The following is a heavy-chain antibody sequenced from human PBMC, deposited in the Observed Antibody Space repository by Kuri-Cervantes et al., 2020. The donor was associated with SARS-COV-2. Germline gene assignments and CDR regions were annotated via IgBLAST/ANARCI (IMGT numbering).Heavy chain of an antibody. V-gene: IGHV1-24*01. Sequence: ASVKVSCKLSGYTLTELSMHWVRQAPGKGLEWMGGFDPEDGETIYAQKFQGRVTMTEDTSTDTAYMELSSLRSEDTAVYYCATNRCTNGVCSVYYFDYWGQGTLVTVSS. J-gene: IGHJ4*02. CDR1: GYTLTELS. CDR2: FDPEDGET. CDR3: ATNRCTNGVCSVYYFDY. D-gene: IGHD2-8*01.